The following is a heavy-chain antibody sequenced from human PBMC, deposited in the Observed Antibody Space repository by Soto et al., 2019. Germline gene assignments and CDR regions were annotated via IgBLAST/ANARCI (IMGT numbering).Heavy chain of an antibody. CDR1: GYRFTGYY. CDR2: INPNSGGT. V-gene: IGHV1-2*02. J-gene: IGHJ3*02. Sequence: ASVKVSCAACGYRFTGYYMHWVRQAPGQGLEWMGWINPNSGGTNYAQKFQGRVTMTRDTSISTAYMELSRLRSDDTAVYYCARAYYDFWSGYGDAFDIWGQGTMVTVSS. D-gene: IGHD3-3*01. CDR3: ARAYYDFWSGYGDAFDI.